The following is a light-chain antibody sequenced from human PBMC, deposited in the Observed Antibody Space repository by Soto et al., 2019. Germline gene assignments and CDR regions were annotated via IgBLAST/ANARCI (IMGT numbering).Light chain of an antibody. CDR3: GTWDSRLRANV. Sequence: QSVLTQPPSVSAAPGQKVTISCSRSRSNIGDHFVSWYQQLPGTAPRLLVYDSDKRPSGIPDRFSGSKSDTSATLAITGLQTGDEADYYCGTWDSRLRANVFGGGTKLTVL. V-gene: IGLV1-51*01. CDR2: DSD. CDR1: RSNIGDHF. J-gene: IGLJ3*02.